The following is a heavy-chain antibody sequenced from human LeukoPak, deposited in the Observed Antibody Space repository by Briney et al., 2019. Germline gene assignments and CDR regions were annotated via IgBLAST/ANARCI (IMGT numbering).Heavy chain of an antibody. J-gene: IGHJ4*02. CDR3: ARTFRSGDGYKVGYFDY. V-gene: IGHV3-53*01. D-gene: IGHD5-24*01. CDR1: GFTFSNTY. Sequence: GGSLRLSCAASGFTFSNTYMSWVRQAPGKGLEWVSLIYPSGNIYYADSVKGRFTISRDNSKNTLFLQKNSLRAEDTAIYYCARTFRSGDGYKVGYFDYWGQGTLVTVSS. CDR2: IYPSGNI.